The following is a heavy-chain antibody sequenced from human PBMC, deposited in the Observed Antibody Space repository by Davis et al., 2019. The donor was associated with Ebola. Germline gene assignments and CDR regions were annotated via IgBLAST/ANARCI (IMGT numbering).Heavy chain of an antibody. CDR2: IFSNDEK. J-gene: IGHJ5*02. V-gene: IGHV2-26*01. CDR3: ARMQLRPVYDSTGQYWDYNFFDP. Sequence: SGPTLVKPTETLTLTCTVSGFSLSNARMGVSWIRQPPGKALEWLAHIFSNDEKSYSTSLKSSLTISKDTSKSQVVLTMTNTDPVDTATYFCARMQLRPVYDSTGQYWDYNFFDPWGQGTLVTVSS. D-gene: IGHD3-22*01. CDR1: GFSLSNARMG.